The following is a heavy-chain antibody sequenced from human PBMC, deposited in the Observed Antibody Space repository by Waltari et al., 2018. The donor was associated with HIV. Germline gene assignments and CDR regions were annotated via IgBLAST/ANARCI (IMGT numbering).Heavy chain of an antibody. D-gene: IGHD2-8*01. J-gene: IGHJ3*01. CDR1: GFTVTSTW. CDR2: INSDGSST. CDR3: TRGNGHAFDL. V-gene: IGHV3-74*01. Sequence: EVQLVESGGGSVQPGGSLRLSCAASGFTVTSTWMLLVRQVPGKGLVWVSRINSDGSSTTYADSVKGRFTISRDNAKNTLYLQMNSLRAEDTAMYYCTRGNGHAFDLWGQGTMVTVSS.